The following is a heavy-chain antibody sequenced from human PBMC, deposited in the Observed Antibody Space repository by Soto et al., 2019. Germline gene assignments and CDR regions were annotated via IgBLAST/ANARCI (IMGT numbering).Heavy chain of an antibody. CDR3: AKDRRLYDNSGYSGYAT. CDR1: GFTFSSYG. D-gene: IGHD3-22*01. Sequence: GGSLRLSCAASGFTFSSYGMHWVRQAPGKGLEWVAVISYDGSNKYYADSVKGRFTISRDNSKNTLYLQMNSLTTEDTALYYCAKDRRLYDNSGYSGYATWGRGTMVTVSS. CDR2: ISYDGSNK. V-gene: IGHV3-30*18. J-gene: IGHJ1*01.